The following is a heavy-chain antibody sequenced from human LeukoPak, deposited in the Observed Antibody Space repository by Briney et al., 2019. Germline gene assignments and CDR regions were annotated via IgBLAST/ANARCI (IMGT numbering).Heavy chain of an antibody. Sequence: SETLSLTCAVYGGSFSGYYWSWIRQPPGKGLEWIGEINHSGSTNYNPSLKSRVTISVDTSKNQFSLKLSSVTAADTAVYYCARRYYYGSGIFDYWGQGTLVTVSS. CDR1: GGSFSGYY. J-gene: IGHJ4*02. CDR2: INHSGST. V-gene: IGHV4-34*01. CDR3: ARRYYYGSGIFDY. D-gene: IGHD3-10*01.